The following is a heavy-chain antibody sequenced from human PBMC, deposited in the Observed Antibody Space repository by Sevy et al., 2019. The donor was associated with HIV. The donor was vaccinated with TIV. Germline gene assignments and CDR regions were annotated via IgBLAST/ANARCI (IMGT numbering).Heavy chain of an antibody. Sequence: ASVKVSCEASGYTFSTYGINWVRQAPGQGLEWMGWINTFTGDTNYLQKLQDRVTMTKDTSTSTVYMEQRSLRSDDTAVYYCAGGYCSGGRCYPGEYWGQGTLVTVSS. CDR3: AGGYCSGGRCYPGEY. J-gene: IGHJ4*02. CDR2: INTFTGDT. CDR1: GYTFSTYG. D-gene: IGHD2-15*01. V-gene: IGHV1-18*01.